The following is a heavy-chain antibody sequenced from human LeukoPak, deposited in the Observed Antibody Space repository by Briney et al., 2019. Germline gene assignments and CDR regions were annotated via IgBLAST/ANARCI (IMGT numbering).Heavy chain of an antibody. V-gene: IGHV3-30*02. CDR2: IRYDGHNK. CDR1: GFTFISYG. Sequence: AGGSLRLSCAASGFTFISYGMHWVRQAPGKGLDWVAFIRYDGHNKYYADSVKGRFTISRDNSKNTLYLQMNSLRAEDTAVYYCAKGNTMTVVDMDVWGKGTTVTVSS. J-gene: IGHJ6*03. CDR3: AKGNTMTVVDMDV. D-gene: IGHD3-22*01.